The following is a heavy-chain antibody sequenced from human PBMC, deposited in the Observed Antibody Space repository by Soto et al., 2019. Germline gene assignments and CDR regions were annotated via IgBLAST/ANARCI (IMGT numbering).Heavy chain of an antibody. Sequence: PSETLSLTCTVSGGSIISSSYYWGLIRQPPGKGLEWIGSIYYSGSTYYNPSLKSRVTISVDTSKNQFSLKLSSVTAADTAVYYCGGRVREVYGFGFDYWGQGTLVTVSS. J-gene: IGHJ4*02. CDR3: GGRVREVYGFGFDY. D-gene: IGHD3-10*01. CDR1: GGSIISSSYY. V-gene: IGHV4-39*01. CDR2: IYYSGST.